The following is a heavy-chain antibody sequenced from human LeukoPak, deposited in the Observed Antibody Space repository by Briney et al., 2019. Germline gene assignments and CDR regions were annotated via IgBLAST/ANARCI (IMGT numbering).Heavy chain of an antibody. CDR3: AKAGYSSGWPIDY. V-gene: IGHV3-9*01. CDR1: GFTFDDYA. CDR2: ISWNSGSI. D-gene: IGHD6-19*01. Sequence: PGGSLRLSCAASGFTFDDYATHWVRQAPGKGLEWISGISWNSGSIGYADSVKGRFTISRDNAKNSLYLQMNSLRAEDTALYYCAKAGYSSGWPIDYWGQGTLVTVSS. J-gene: IGHJ4*02.